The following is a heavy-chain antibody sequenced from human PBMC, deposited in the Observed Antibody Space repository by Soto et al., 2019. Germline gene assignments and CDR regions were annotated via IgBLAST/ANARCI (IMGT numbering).Heavy chain of an antibody. CDR1: GGSISSSTYY. J-gene: IGHJ5*02. CDR3: ATTLLRLFNWFDP. Sequence: SETLSLTSNVSGGSISSSTYYWGWIRQPPGKGLEWIGSIYYSGTAYYNPSLRSRVTLSVDTSKNQFSLKLSSVTAADTAVYYCATTLLRLFNWFDPWGQGTLVTVSS. CDR2: IYYSGTA. V-gene: IGHV4-39*01. D-gene: IGHD3-3*01.